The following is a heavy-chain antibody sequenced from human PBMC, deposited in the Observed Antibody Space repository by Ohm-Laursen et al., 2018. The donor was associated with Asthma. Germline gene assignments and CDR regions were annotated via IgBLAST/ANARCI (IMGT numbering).Heavy chain of an antibody. Sequence: SDTLSLTWAVSGGSLSGYSWSWVRQPPGRELEWIAYMDSSGGANYNPSLQSRVTLSIDTSKNQVSLRLSSVTAADTALYFCARLDWAQSMFDSWGQGTLVIVSS. CDR3: ARLDWAQSMFDS. CDR2: MDSSGGA. J-gene: IGHJ4*02. V-gene: IGHV4-59*07. D-gene: IGHD3-9*01. CDR1: GGSLSGYS.